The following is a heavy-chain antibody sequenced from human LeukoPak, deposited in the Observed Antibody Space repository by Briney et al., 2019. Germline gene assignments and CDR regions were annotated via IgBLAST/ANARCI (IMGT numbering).Heavy chain of an antibody. CDR1: GGSISSGDYY. Sequence: PSQTLSLTCTVSGGSISSGDYYWSWTRQPPGKGLEWIGYIYYSGSTYYNPSLKSRVTISVDTSKNQFSLKLSSVTAADTAVYYCARGSSAIQLYYFDYWGQGTLVTVSS. CDR2: IYYSGST. D-gene: IGHD2-2*02. CDR3: ARGSSAIQLYYFDY. V-gene: IGHV4-30-4*01. J-gene: IGHJ4*02.